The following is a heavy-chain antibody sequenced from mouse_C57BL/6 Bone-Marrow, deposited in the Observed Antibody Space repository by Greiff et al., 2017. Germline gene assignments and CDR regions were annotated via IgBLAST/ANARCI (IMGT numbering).Heavy chain of an antibody. CDR1: GYTFTSYW. Sequence: VQLQESGAELVKPGASVKLSCKASGYTFTSYWMHWVKQRPGQGLEWIGMIHPNSGSTNYNEKFKSKATLTVDKSSSTAYMQLSSLTSEDSAVYYCARHGSFFDYWGQGTTLTVSS. CDR3: ARHGSFFDY. CDR2: IHPNSGST. V-gene: IGHV1-64*01. J-gene: IGHJ2*01.